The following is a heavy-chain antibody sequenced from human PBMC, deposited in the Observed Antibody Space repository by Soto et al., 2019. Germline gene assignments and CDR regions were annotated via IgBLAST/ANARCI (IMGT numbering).Heavy chain of an antibody. CDR2: IYYSGST. D-gene: IGHD2-15*01. J-gene: IGHJ4*02. CDR3: ASLVVVAATHRMGVDY. V-gene: IGHV4-30-4*01. CDR1: GGSISSGDYY. Sequence: QVQLQESGPGLVKPSQTLSLTCTVSGGSISSGDYYWSWIRQPPGKVLEWIGYIYYSGSTYYNPSLKSRVTISVDTSKNQFSLKLSSVTAADTAVYYCASLVVVAATHRMGVDYWGQGTLVTVSS.